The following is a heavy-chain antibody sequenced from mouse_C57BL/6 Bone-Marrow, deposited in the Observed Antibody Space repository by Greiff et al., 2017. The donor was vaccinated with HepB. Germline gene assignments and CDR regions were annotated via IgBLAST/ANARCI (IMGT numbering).Heavy chain of an antibody. Sequence: VQLQQSGAELVRPGSSVKLSCKASGYTFTSYWMDWVKQRPGQGLEWIGNIYPSDSETHYNQKFKDKATLTVDKSSSTAYMQLSSLTSEDSAVYYCARRRLGAWFAYWGQGTLVTVSA. D-gene: IGHD3-2*02. J-gene: IGHJ3*01. V-gene: IGHV1-61*01. CDR1: GYTFTSYW. CDR2: IYPSDSET. CDR3: ARRRLGAWFAY.